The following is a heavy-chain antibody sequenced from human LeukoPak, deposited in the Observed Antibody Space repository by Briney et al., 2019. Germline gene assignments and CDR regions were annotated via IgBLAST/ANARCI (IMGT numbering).Heavy chain of an antibody. J-gene: IGHJ4*02. V-gene: IGHV1-2*02. Sequence: ASVKVSCKASGYTFTGYYMHWVRQAPGQGLEWMGWINPNSGGTNYAQKFQGRVTMTRDTSISTAYMELSRLRPDDTAVYYCASEGTMVRGVIYRWGQGTLVTVSS. CDR1: GYTFTGYY. CDR3: ASEGTMVRGVIYR. D-gene: IGHD3-10*01. CDR2: INPNSGGT.